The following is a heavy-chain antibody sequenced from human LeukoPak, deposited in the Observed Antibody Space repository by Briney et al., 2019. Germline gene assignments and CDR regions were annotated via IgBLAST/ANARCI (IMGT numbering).Heavy chain of an antibody. Sequence: SETLSLTCAVYGGSFSGYYWSWIRQPPGKGLEWIGSIYHSGSTYYNPSLKSRVTISVDTSKNQFSLKLSSVTAADTAVYYCARLYSGSFLDYWGQGTLVTVSS. D-gene: IGHD1-26*01. V-gene: IGHV4-34*01. CDR3: ARLYSGSFLDY. CDR1: GGSFSGYY. J-gene: IGHJ4*02. CDR2: IYHSGST.